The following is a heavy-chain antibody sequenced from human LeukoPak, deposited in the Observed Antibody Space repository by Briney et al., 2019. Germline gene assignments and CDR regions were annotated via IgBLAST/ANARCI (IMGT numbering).Heavy chain of an antibody. V-gene: IGHV3-74*01. CDR3: ARVLRYGSGSYYPDY. CDR1: GFSFSVYW. J-gene: IGHJ4*02. CDR2: IKTDGSIT. D-gene: IGHD3-10*01. Sequence: GGSLRLSCAASGFSFSVYWMHWVRQAPGKGPVWVSRIKTDGSITDYADFVKGRFTISRDNAKNSLYLQMNSLRAEDTAVYYCARVLRYGSGSYYPDYWGQGTLATVSS.